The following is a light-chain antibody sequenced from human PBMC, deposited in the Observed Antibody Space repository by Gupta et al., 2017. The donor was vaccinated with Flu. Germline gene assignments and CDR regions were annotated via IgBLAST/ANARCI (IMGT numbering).Light chain of an antibody. CDR3: QVWDSSSGYVV. CDR2: DDS. Sequence: SYVRTQPPPVPAVPGSTARTTCGGNNIGSKSVHWYQQQPGQAPVLVVYDDSDRPSGIPERFSGSNAGTTATLTISRVEAGDEADYYCQVWDSSSGYVVFGGGTKLTVL. J-gene: IGLJ2*01. CDR1: NIGSKS. V-gene: IGLV3-21*02.